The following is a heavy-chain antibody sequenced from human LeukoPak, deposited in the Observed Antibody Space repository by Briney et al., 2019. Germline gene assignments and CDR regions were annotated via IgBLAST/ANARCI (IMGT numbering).Heavy chain of an antibody. J-gene: IGHJ4*02. D-gene: IGHD3-3*01. CDR1: GYSISSGYY. CDR3: ARTPSITIFGVVIMPTQFDY. V-gene: IGHV4-38-2*02. CDR2: IYHSGST. Sequence: SETLSLTCTVSGYSISSGYYWGWIRQPPGKGLVWIGSIYHSGSTYYNPSLKSRVTISVDTSKNQFSLKLSSVTAADTAVYYCARTPSITIFGVVIMPTQFDYWGQGTLVTVSS.